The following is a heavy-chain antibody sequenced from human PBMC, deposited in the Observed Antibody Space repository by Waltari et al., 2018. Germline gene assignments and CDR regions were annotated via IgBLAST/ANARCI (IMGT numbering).Heavy chain of an antibody. V-gene: IGHV2-5*01. J-gene: IGHJ5*02. CDR2: IFSNDDK. CDR1: GFSLHPFGVG. D-gene: IGHD2-15*01. CDR3: AKNGGSSWFDP. Sequence: QITLKESGPTLVKPTQTLTLTCTFSGFSLHPFGVGVGWIRQPPGKALEWLALIFSNDDKRYSPSLKSRLTITKDTSENQVVLTMTNVDPMDTATYYCAKNGGSSWFDPWGQGVLVTVSS.